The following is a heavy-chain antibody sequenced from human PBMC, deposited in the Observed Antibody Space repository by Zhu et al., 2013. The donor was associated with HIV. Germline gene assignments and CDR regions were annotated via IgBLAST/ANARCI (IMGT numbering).Heavy chain of an antibody. CDR3: ARSDGYKVNYFDY. V-gene: IGHV1-18*01. D-gene: IGHD5-18*01. CDR1: GYIFTTHG. CDR2: SSAYDADT. J-gene: IGHJ4*02. Sequence: QVQLVQSGAEVKKPGASVKVSCKTSGYIFTTHGITWVRQAPGQGLEWMGWSSAYDADTIYAEKFQDRVTMTTDRFVTTAYMELRSLTSDDTAVYYCARSDGYKVNYFDYWGQGTLVTVSS.